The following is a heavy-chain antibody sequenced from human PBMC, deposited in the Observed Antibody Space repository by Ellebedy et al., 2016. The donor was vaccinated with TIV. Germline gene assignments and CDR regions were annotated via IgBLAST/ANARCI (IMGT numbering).Heavy chain of an antibody. Sequence: SETLSLTXAVYGASFSHYYWRWIRQAPGKGLEWIGEINHSGSTIYNPSLKGRVTISVDRSKNQFSLKLSSVTAADTAVYYCARGRGGSYSIPFDFWGLGTLVTVSS. D-gene: IGHD1-26*01. CDR3: ARGRGGSYSIPFDF. V-gene: IGHV4-34*01. CDR1: GASFSHYY. CDR2: INHSGST. J-gene: IGHJ4*02.